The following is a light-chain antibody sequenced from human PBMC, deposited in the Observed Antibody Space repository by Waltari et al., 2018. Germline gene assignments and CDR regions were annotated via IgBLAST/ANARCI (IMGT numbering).Light chain of an antibody. Sequence: QSVLTQPPSASGTPGQRVTISCSGSASNIGSNPVNWYQQPPGTAPKLLIYSNNQRPSGVPDRFSGSKSGTSASLAISGLQSEDEADYYCAAWDDSLNGLYVFGTGTKVTVL. CDR3: AAWDDSLNGLYV. CDR2: SNN. CDR1: ASNIGSNP. J-gene: IGLJ1*01. V-gene: IGLV1-44*01.